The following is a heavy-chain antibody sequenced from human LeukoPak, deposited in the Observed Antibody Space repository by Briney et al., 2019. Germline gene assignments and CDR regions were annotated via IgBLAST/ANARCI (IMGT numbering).Heavy chain of an antibody. Sequence: GGSLRLSYEVSGFTFSDYYMSWVRQSPGRGLEWIAYVNDLGSIMKYADSVRGRLTVSRDPAKSSVYLQMTRLRVDDTAVYFCARDRISARRGYALDVWGQGTTVTVS. CDR3: ARDRISARRGYALDV. CDR1: GFTFSDYY. CDR2: VNDLGSIM. D-gene: IGHD3-10*01. J-gene: IGHJ6*02. V-gene: IGHV3-11*01.